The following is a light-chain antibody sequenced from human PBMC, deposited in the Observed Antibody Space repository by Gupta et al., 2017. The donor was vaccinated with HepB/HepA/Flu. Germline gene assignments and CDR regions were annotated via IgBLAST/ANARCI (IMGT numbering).Light chain of an antibody. J-gene: IGKJ3*01. Sequence: DVQMTQSPSSLSASVGDRVTITCRASQSVSHFLNWYQQKPGEAPKLLIYGSLTLPSGVPSRFSGSGSGTDFTLTISSLQPEDFATYYCQQSYSTPFTFGPGTKVEIQ. CDR3: QQSYSTPFT. CDR1: QSVSHF. V-gene: IGKV1-39*01. CDR2: GSL.